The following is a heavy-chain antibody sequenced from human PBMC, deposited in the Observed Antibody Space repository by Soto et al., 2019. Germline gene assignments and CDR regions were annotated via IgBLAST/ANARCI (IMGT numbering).Heavy chain of an antibody. V-gene: IGHV1-69*09. J-gene: IGHJ4*02. CDR2: INPASQLR. CDR1: GVPFNRYG. Sequence: QVVLLQSGTEVKRPGSSVKVSCKASGVPFNRYGLACERQAPGRGLEWLGRINPASQLRNYEQSLQGRVTITADTSTTTAYMELSGLTSEDTAVYYCARMKLASLDHWGQGTLVTVSS. CDR3: ARMKLASLDH.